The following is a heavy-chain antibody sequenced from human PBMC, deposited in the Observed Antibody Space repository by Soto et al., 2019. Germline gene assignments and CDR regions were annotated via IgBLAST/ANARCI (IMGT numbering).Heavy chain of an antibody. Sequence: EVQLLESGGGLVQPGGSLRLSCTAPSNFDTSNFKMGGVRKAPGKGLEGASGISGEGDKGYADSVKGRFTISRDRSTKTLNLQMNSLKADDTAVYYCVKGFWGADWGQGTLVTVSS. V-gene: IGHV3-23*01. CDR3: VKGFWGAD. CDR1: SNFDTSNFK. CDR2: ISGEGDK. J-gene: IGHJ1*01. D-gene: IGHD3-3*01.